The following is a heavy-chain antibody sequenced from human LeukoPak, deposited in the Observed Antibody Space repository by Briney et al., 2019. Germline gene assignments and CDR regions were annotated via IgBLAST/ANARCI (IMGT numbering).Heavy chain of an antibody. D-gene: IGHD4-11*01. Sequence: SETLSLTCSVSGVFISAYYWSWIRQSAGNRLEWIGRIYPGEGIYATATTSYNPSFKSRVTMSGDTSKNQLSLKLSSVTAADTAVYYCARDPTTVTTIFDSWGQGILVTVSS. J-gene: IGHJ4*02. V-gene: IGHV4-4*07. CDR2: IYPGEGIYATATT. CDR1: GVFISAYY. CDR3: ARDPTTVTTIFDS.